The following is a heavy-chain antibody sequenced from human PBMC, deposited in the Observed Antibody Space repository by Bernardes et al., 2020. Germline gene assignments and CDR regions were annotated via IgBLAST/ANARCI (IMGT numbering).Heavy chain of an antibody. Sequence: GGSLRLSCAASGFSFSIFVINWVPQAQGKGLVWVSGTDGSGERTFSVDSVKGRFTISRDNSNNMLYLQVSSLRAEDTAIYYCVKAGRGLDMIFDYWGQGVLVTVSS. V-gene: IGHV3-23*01. CDR1: GFSFSIFV. CDR2: TDGSGERT. J-gene: IGHJ4*02. D-gene: IGHD3-10*01. CDR3: VKAGRGLDMIFDY.